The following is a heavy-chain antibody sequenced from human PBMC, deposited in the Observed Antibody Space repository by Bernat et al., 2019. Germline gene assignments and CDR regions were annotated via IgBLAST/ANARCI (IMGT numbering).Heavy chain of an antibody. CDR3: ARASRIMITFGGVIVDDAFDI. J-gene: IGHJ3*02. V-gene: IGHV1-3*01. CDR2: INAGNGNT. D-gene: IGHD3-16*02. CDR1: GYTFTSYA. Sequence: QVQLVQSGAEVKKPGASVKVSCKASGYTFTSYAMHWVRQAPGQRLEWMGWINAGNGNTKYSQKFQGRVTITRDTSASTAYMELSSLRSEDTAVYYCARASRIMITFGGVIVDDAFDIWGQGTIVTVSS.